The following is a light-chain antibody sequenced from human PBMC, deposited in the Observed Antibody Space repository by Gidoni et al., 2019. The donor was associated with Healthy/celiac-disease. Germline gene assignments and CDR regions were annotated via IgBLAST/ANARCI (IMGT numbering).Light chain of an antibody. CDR1: QDISNY. CDR3: QQYDNLPG. Sequence: IQMTQSPSSLSASVGDRVTITCQASQDISNYLNWYQQKPGKAPKLLIYDASNLETGVPSRFSGSGSGTDFTFTISSLQPEDIATYYCQQYDNLPGFGQGTKVEIK. CDR2: DAS. V-gene: IGKV1-33*01. J-gene: IGKJ1*01.